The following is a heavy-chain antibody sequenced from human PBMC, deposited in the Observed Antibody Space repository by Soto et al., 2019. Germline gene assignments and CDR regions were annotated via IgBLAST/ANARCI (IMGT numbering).Heavy chain of an antibody. J-gene: IGHJ3*02. CDR1: GGSFSGYY. CDR2: INHSGST. V-gene: IGHV4-34*01. D-gene: IGHD3-16*01. CDR3: ARSELYLEAPAYDI. Sequence: PSETLSLTCAVYGGSFSGYYWSWIRQPPGKGLEWIGEINHSGSTNYNPSLKSRVTISVDTSKNQFSLKLSSVTAADTAVYYCARSELYLEAPAYDIWGQGTMVTVSS.